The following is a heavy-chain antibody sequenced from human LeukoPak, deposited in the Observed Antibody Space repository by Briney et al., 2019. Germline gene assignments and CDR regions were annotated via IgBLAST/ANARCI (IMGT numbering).Heavy chain of an antibody. J-gene: IGHJ5*02. Sequence: WASVKVSCKASGGTFSSYAISWVRQAPGQGLEWMGGIIPIFGTANYAQKFQGRVTITADESTSTAYMELSSLRSEDTAVYYCARDFWDDSSGYYYWFDPWGQGTLVTVSS. D-gene: IGHD3-22*01. CDR2: IIPIFGTA. V-gene: IGHV1-69*13. CDR1: GGTFSSYA. CDR3: ARDFWDDSSGYYYWFDP.